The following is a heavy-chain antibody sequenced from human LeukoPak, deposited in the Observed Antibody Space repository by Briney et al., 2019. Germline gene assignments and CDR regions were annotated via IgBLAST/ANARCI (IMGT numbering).Heavy chain of an antibody. CDR2: ISAYNGNT. CDR3: ARERRFGEFMDWFDP. D-gene: IGHD3-10*01. V-gene: IGHV1-18*01. J-gene: IGHJ5*02. CDR1: GYTFTSYG. Sequence: ASVKVSCKASGYTFTSYGISWVRQAPGQGLEWMGWISAYNGNTNYAQKLRGRVTMTTDTSTSTAYMELRSLRSDDTAVYYCARERRFGEFMDWFDPWGQGTLVTVSS.